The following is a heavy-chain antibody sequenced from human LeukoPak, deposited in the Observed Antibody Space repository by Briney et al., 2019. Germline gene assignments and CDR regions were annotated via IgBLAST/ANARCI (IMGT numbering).Heavy chain of an antibody. CDR2: ISSSGSTI. D-gene: IGHD3-22*01. CDR3: ARHIRGYINVRYYYYGMDV. J-gene: IGHJ6*02. V-gene: IGHV3-11*04. Sequence: PGGSLRLSCAASGFTFSDYYMSWIRQAPGKGLEWVSYISSSGSTIYYADSVKGRFTISRDNAKNSLYLQMNSLRAEDTAVYYCARHIRGYINVRYYYYGMDVWGQGTTVTVSS. CDR1: GFTFSDYY.